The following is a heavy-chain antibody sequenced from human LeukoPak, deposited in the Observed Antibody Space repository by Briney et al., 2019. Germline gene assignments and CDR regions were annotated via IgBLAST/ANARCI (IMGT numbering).Heavy chain of an antibody. V-gene: IGHV3-23*01. J-gene: IGHJ4*02. Sequence: GGSLRLSCAASGCTFSMYSMSWVRQAPGKGLEWVSAIRSTGVDTYYADSVRGRFTTSRDNSRGTLSLQMNSLRAEDTAVYFCAILSWDGRGSFYWGQGALVTVSS. CDR2: IRSTGVDT. CDR3: AILSWDGRGSFY. CDR1: GCTFSMYS. D-gene: IGHD2/OR15-2a*01.